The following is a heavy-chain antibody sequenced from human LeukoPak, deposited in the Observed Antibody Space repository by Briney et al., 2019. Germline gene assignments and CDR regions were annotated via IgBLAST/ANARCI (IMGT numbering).Heavy chain of an antibody. CDR1: GFTFSSYW. V-gene: IGHV3-7*01. D-gene: IGHD1-1*01. J-gene: IGHJ6*03. Sequence: GGSLRLSCVASGFTFSSYWMGWVRQVPGKGLEWLGNIKPDGNDKYYVESVKGRCTFSRDNAKSSLYLQMSSLGVEDTTVYYCGRMETSSNWYYYVDVWGKGTPVSVSS. CDR2: IKPDGNDK. CDR3: GRMETSSNWYYYVDV.